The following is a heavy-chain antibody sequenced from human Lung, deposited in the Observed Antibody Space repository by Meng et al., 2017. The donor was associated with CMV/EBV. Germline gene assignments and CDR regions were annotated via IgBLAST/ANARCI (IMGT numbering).Heavy chain of an antibody. CDR3: VRSFAPYTSSWYGV. V-gene: IGHV3-30-3*01. D-gene: IGHD6-13*01. J-gene: IGHJ4*02. CDR2: ISYDGGKK. Sequence: GGSXRLSCVASGSTFRSYAMHWVRQAPGKGLEWVAFISYDGGKKYYADSVKGRFTISRDNSNNTLYLQMSSLRADDTAVYYCVRSFAPYTSSWYGVWAQGTXVTVSS. CDR1: GSTFRSYA.